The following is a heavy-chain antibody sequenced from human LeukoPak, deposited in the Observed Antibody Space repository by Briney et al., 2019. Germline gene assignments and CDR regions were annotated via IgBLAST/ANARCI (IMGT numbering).Heavy chain of an antibody. J-gene: IGHJ4*02. V-gene: IGHV3-23*01. CDR2: ISASGGDT. CDR3: AAWYSGTFRVDY. Sequence: GGSLRLSCSASGFSFNNYAVHWVRQAPGKGPEWVSAISASGGDTYYADSVKGRFTISRDNSKNTLYAQMNSLRAEDTAVYYCAAWYSGTFRVDYWGQGTLVTVSS. D-gene: IGHD1-26*01. CDR1: GFSFNNYA.